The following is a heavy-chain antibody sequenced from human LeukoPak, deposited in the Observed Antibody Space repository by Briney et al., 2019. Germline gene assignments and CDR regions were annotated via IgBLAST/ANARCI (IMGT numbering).Heavy chain of an antibody. V-gene: IGHV4-39*07. CDR2: IYHSGST. CDR3: ARIEEATVRLFYYYYYMDV. J-gene: IGHJ6*03. D-gene: IGHD4-11*01. Sequence: PSETLSLTCTVSGGSISSSSYYWGWIRQPPGTGLEWIGSIYHSGSTYYNPSLKSRVTISVDTSKNQFSLKLSSVTAADTAVYYCARIEEATVRLFYYYYYMDVWGKGTTVTVSS. CDR1: GGSISSSSYY.